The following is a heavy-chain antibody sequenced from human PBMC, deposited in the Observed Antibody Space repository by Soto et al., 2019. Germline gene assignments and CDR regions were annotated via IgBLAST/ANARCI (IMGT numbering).Heavy chain of an antibody. CDR3: ARALILRYFDWSPYDWFDP. D-gene: IGHD3-9*01. V-gene: IGHV4-31*03. J-gene: IGHJ5*02. CDR1: GGSISSGGYY. Sequence: SETLSLTCTVSGGSISSGGYYWSWIRQHPGKGLEWIGYIYYSGSTYYNPSLKSRVTISVDTSKNQFSLKLSSVTAADTAVYYCARALILRYFDWSPYDWFDPWGQGTLVTVSS. CDR2: IYYSGST.